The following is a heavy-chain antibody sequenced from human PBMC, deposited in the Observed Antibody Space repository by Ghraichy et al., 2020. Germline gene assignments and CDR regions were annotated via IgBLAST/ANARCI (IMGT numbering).Heavy chain of an antibody. CDR1: GGSISSYY. Sequence: SETLSLTCTVSGGSISSYYWSWIRQPPGKGLEWIGYIYYSGSTNYNPSLKSRVTISVDTSKNQFSLKLSSVTAADTAVYYCARDPSRYPIGYYGMDVWGQGTTVTVSS. D-gene: IGHD1-26*01. CDR3: ARDPSRYPIGYYGMDV. CDR2: IYYSGST. V-gene: IGHV4-59*01. J-gene: IGHJ6*02.